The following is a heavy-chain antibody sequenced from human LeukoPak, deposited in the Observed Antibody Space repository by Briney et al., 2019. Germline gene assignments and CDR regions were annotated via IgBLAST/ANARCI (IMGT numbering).Heavy chain of an antibody. CDR1: GFTFSNFA. D-gene: IGHD6-13*01. J-gene: IGHJ3*02. Sequence: PGKSLRLSCAASGFTFSNFAMSWVRQAPGKGLEWVAVISYDGSNKYYADSVKGRFPISRDNSKNTLYLQMNSLRAEDTAVYYCAKDHGGIAIWGQGTMVTVSS. V-gene: IGHV3-30*18. CDR3: AKDHGGIAI. CDR2: ISYDGSNK.